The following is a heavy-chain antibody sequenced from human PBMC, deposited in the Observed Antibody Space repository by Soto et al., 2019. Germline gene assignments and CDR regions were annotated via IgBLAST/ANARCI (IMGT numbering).Heavy chain of an antibody. V-gene: IGHV3-7*01. Sequence: GGSLRLSCAASGFTFSSYWMSWVRQAPGKGLEWVANIRQDGSDMYYVDSVRGRFTVFRDNAKNSLYLQMNSLRAEDTAVYYCARAAAGAFYYWGQGTLVTVSS. CDR2: IRQDGSDM. J-gene: IGHJ4*02. D-gene: IGHD6-13*01. CDR3: ARAAAGAFYY. CDR1: GFTFSSYW.